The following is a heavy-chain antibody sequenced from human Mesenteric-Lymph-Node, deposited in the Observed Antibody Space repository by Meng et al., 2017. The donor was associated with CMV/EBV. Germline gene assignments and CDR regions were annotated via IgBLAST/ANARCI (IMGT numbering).Heavy chain of an antibody. CDR3: AKHYDSSDSV. D-gene: IGHD3-22*01. CDR1: GFTFSNYA. V-gene: IGHV3-23*03. Sequence: GESLKISCTASGFTFSNYAVTWVRQAPGKGLEWVSGIYADGGSTFYADSVKGRFTISRDNSKNTLYLQTSSLRAEDTAVYYCAKHYDSSDSVWGQGTMVTVSS. CDR2: IYADGGST. J-gene: IGHJ3*01.